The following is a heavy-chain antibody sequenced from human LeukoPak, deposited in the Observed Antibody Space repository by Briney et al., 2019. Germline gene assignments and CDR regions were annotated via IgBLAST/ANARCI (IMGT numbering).Heavy chain of an antibody. CDR1: GGSFSSSSYY. J-gene: IGHJ3*02. CDR2: MDYSGST. V-gene: IGHV4-39*01. D-gene: IGHD5-24*01. Sequence: SETPSLTCTVSGGSFSSSSYYWGWIRQPPGRGLEWIGSMDYSGSTYYNASLRSRVSISVDTSKNQFSLKLSSVTAADTAVHYCARHFDRDGYKSNAFDIWGQGTMVTVSS. CDR3: ARHFDRDGYKSNAFDI.